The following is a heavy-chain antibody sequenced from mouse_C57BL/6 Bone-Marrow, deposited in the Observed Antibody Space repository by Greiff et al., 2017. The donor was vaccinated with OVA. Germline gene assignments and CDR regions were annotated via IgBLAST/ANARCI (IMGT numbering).Heavy chain of an antibody. D-gene: IGHD2-4*01. CDR1: GFTFTDYY. CDR2: IRNKANGYTT. V-gene: IGHV7-3*01. Sequence: EVQVVESGGGLVQPGGSLSLSCAASGFTFTDYYMSWVRQPPGKALEWLGFIRNKANGYTTEYSASVKGRFTISRDNSQIILYLQMNALRAEDSATYYCAKSGDYAPFAYWGQGTLVTVSA. J-gene: IGHJ3*01. CDR3: AKSGDYAPFAY.